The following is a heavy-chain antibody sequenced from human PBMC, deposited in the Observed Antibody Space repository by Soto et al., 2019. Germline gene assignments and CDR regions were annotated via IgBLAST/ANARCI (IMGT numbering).Heavy chain of an antibody. V-gene: IGHV1-69*13. D-gene: IGHD3-16*02. CDR1: GGTFSSYA. CDR3: ARGELYDYVWGSYRYDYYYYYGMDV. J-gene: IGHJ6*02. CDR2: IIPIFGTA. Sequence: SVTVSCKASGGTFSSYAISWVRQAPGQGLEWMGGIIPIFGTANYAQKFQGRVTITADESTSTAYMELSSLRSEDTAVYYCARGELYDYVWGSYRYDYYYYYGMDVWGQGTTVTVSS.